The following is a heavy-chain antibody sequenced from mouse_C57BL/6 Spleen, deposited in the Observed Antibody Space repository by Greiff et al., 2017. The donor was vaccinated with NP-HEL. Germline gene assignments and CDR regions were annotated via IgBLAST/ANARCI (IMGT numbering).Heavy chain of an antibody. D-gene: IGHD1-1*01. J-gene: IGHJ2*01. CDR3: AREGSGSSFFFDY. Sequence: EVQLQQSGPELVKPGASVKISCKASGYSFTDYNMNWVKQSNGQSLEWIGVINPNYGTTSYNQKFKGKATLTVDQSSSTAYMQLNSLTSEDSAVNYCAREGSGSSFFFDYRGQGTTLTVSS. CDR2: INPNYGTT. CDR1: GYSFTDYN. V-gene: IGHV1-39*01.